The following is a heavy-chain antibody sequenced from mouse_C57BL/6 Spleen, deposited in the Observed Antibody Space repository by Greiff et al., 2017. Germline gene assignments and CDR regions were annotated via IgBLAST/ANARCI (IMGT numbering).Heavy chain of an antibody. CDR2: ISYSGST. J-gene: IGHJ2*01. Sequence: VQLKESGPDLAKPSQSLSLPCSVTGYSITSDYWNWIRQFPGNKLEYMGYISYSGSTYYNPSLKSRISITRDTSKNQYYLQLNSVTTEDTATSYCASYRLSSRYFDYWGKDTPLTV. V-gene: IGHV3-8*01. D-gene: IGHD1-3*01. CDR1: GYSITSDY. CDR3: ASYRLSSRYFDY.